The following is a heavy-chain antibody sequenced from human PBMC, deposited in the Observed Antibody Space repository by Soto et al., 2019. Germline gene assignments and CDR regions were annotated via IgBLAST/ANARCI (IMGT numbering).Heavy chain of an antibody. D-gene: IGHD3-22*01. J-gene: IGHJ3*02. CDR3: ARVLSDYYDSSVDAFDI. Sequence: GSLRLSCEDSGFTLSSYSMNWVRQAPWKVLERGSSISSISSYIYYADSLKGRFTISRDNAKNSLYLQMNSLRAEDTAVYYCARVLSDYYDSSVDAFDIWGQETMVP. CDR2: ISSISSYI. CDR1: GFTLSSYS. V-gene: IGHV3-21*01.